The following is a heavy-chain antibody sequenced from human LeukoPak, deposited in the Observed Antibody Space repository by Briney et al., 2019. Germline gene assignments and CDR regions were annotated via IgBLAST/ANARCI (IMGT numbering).Heavy chain of an antibody. CDR2: ISGSGGSI. J-gene: IGHJ4*02. CDR1: GFTFSTYA. D-gene: IGHD3-10*01. V-gene: IGHV3-23*01. CDR3: AQANPTPRGVNFDY. Sequence: GGSLRLSCAAYGFTFSTYAMTWVRQAPGKGPAWVSSISGSGGSIYYADTVKGRFTISRDTSKNTLYLQMSSLRPEDTAVYYCAQANPTPRGVNFDYWGQGTLVTVSS.